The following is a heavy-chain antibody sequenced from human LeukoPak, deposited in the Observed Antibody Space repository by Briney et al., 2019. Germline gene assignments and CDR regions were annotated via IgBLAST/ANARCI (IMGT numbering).Heavy chain of an antibody. J-gene: IGHJ6*03. V-gene: IGHV3-23*01. CDR3: AKADGYSYGQYYYYYYMDV. Sequence: GGSLRLSCAASGFTLSSYAMSWVRQAPGKGLEWVSAISGSGGSTYYADSVRGRFTISRDNSKDTLYLQMNSLRAGDTAVYYCAKADGYSYGQYYYYYYMDVWGKGTTVTVSS. D-gene: IGHD5-18*01. CDR2: ISGSGGST. CDR1: GFTLSSYA.